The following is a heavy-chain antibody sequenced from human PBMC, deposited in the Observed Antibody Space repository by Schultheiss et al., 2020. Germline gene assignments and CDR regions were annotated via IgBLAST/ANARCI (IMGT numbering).Heavy chain of an antibody. J-gene: IGHJ1*01. CDR2: MNPQRGNT. Sequence: ASVKVSCKASGYTFTSYDINWVRQATGQGLEWMGWMNPQRGNTGYAQKFQGRVTMTRNSSISTAYMELSSLRSEDTAVYYCARDQAAYYDSSGYMWYFQHWGQGTLGTGSS. CDR3: ARDQAAYYDSSGYMWYFQH. D-gene: IGHD3-22*01. V-gene: IGHV1-8*01. CDR1: GYTFTSYD.